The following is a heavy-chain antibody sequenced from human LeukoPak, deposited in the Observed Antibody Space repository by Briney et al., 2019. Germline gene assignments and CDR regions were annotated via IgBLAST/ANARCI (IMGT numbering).Heavy chain of an antibody. CDR1: GFTFTSYT. D-gene: IGHD4/OR15-4a*01. CDR3: ARGPPPHVTMTWFDP. J-gene: IGHJ5*02. Sequence: GGSLRLSCAASGFTFTSYTMNWVRQAPGKGLEWVSYISSRSDTIYYADSVKGRFTISRDNAKNSLYLQMNRLRDEDTAVYYCARGPPPHVTMTWFDPWGQGTLVTVSS. CDR2: ISSRSDTI. V-gene: IGHV3-48*02.